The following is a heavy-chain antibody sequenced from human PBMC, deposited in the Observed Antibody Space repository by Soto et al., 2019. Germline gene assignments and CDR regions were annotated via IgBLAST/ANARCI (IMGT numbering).Heavy chain of an antibody. D-gene: IGHD1-1*01. V-gene: IGHV4-31*03. J-gene: IGHJ6*02. CDR3: ARDRLMATAGTAPHYFGLDV. CDR1: GGSIRSGGYY. CDR2: IYYSGNT. Sequence: SETLSLTCTVSGGSIRSGGYYWSWVRQNPRRGLEWIGSIYYSGNTYYNPSLKSRLTISVDTSKNQFSLNLSSVTAAETAVYYCARDRLMATAGTAPHYFGLDVWGQGTTVTVSS.